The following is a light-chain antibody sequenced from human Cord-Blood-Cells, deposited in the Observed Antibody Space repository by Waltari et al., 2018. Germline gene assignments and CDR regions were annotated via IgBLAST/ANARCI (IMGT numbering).Light chain of an antibody. CDR2: DVS. CDR3: SSYTSSSTLYV. CDR1: SSDVGGYNY. Sequence: QSALTQPASVSGSPGQSIPISCTGTSSDVGGYNYVSWYQQHPGKAPKLMISDVSNRPSGVSNRFSGSKSGNTASLTISGLQAEDEADYYCSSYTSSSTLYVFGTGTKVTVL. V-gene: IGLV2-14*01. J-gene: IGLJ1*01.